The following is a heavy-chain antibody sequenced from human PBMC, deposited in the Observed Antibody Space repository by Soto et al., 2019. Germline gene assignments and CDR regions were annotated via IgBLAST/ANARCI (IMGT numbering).Heavy chain of an antibody. CDR3: ARDRRYYDSSGYYYVRAGDAFDI. D-gene: IGHD3-22*01. CDR1: GFTFSSYG. CDR2: IWYDGSNK. Sequence: WGSLRLSCAASGFTFSSYGMHWVRQAPGKGLEWVAVIWYDGSNKYYADSVKGRFTISRDNSKNTLYLQMNSLRAEDTAVYYCARDRRYYDSSGYYYVRAGDAFDIWGQGTMVTVSS. V-gene: IGHV3-33*01. J-gene: IGHJ3*02.